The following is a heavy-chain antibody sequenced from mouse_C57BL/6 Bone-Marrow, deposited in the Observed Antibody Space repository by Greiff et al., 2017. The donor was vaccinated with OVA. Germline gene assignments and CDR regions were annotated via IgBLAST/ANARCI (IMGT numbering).Heavy chain of an antibody. Sequence: VQLQQPGAELVRPGSSVKLSCKASGYTFTSYWMDWVKQRPGQGLEWIGNIYPSDSETHYNQKFKDKATLTVDKSSSTAYMQLSSLTSEDSAVYYCARWGGSSLFVYWGQGTTLTVSS. V-gene: IGHV1-61*01. J-gene: IGHJ2*01. CDR3: ARWGGSSLFVY. D-gene: IGHD1-1*01. CDR2: IYPSDSET. CDR1: GYTFTSYW.